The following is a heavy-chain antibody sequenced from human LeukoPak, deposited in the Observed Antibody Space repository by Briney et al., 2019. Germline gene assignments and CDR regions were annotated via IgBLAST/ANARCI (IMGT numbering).Heavy chain of an antibody. J-gene: IGHJ6*03. D-gene: IGHD3-3*01. CDR1: GFSFSVYW. CDR3: AKGSKEVLFTRDHYMDV. Sequence: GGSLRLSCAASGFSFSVYWMHWVRQAPGKGPVWVSRIKTDGSITDYADSVKGRFTISRDNSKNKLYLQMNSLRAEDTAVYYCAKGSKEVLFTRDHYMDVWGKGTTVTISS. V-gene: IGHV3-74*01. CDR2: IKTDGSIT.